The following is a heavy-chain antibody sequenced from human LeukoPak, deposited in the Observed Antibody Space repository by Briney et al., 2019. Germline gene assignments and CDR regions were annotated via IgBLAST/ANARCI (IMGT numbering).Heavy chain of an antibody. Sequence: SETLSLTCAVYGGSFSGYYWSWIRQPPGKGLEWIGEINHSGSTNYNPSLKSRVTISVDTSKNQFSLKLSSVTAADTAMYYCAREEIRSWFDPWGQGTLVTVSS. CDR3: AREEIRSWFDP. CDR2: INHSGST. CDR1: GGSFSGYY. J-gene: IGHJ5*02. D-gene: IGHD5-24*01. V-gene: IGHV4-34*01.